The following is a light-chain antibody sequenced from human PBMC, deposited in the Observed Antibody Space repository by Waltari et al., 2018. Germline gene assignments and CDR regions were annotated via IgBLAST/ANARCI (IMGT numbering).Light chain of an antibody. CDR1: ALPKQY. Sequence: SYELTQPPSVSVSPGQTARITCSGDALPKQYAYWYQQKPGQAPVLVIYKDSERPSGIPGRFSGSSSGTTVTLTISGVQAEDEADYYCQSADSSGTPRVVFGGGTKLTVL. V-gene: IGLV3-25*03. CDR3: QSADSSGTPRVV. J-gene: IGLJ2*01. CDR2: KDS.